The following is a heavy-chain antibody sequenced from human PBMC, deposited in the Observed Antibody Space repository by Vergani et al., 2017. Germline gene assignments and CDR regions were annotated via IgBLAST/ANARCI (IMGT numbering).Heavy chain of an antibody. CDR3: ARVNTETNGHLYFYYYMDV. CDR1: GGSFTSYH. V-gene: IGHV4-34*01. Sequence: QVQLQQWGGGLLKPSETLSLTCVVNGGSFTSYHWTWIRQSPGKGLEWVGDIDHTGRPDYNPSLNGRLTISVDKSRNHFSLTLNSLTATDTAIYFCARVNTETNGHLYFYYYMDVWGQGTAVTVS. J-gene: IGHJ6*03. CDR2: IDHTGRP. D-gene: IGHD2-8*01.